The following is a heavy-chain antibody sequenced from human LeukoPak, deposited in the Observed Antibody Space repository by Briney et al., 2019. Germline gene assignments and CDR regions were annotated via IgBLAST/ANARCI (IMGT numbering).Heavy chain of an antibody. V-gene: IGHV3-74*01. CDR3: ATDLDYGGYSHFDF. CDR2: IKSDGSSI. J-gene: IGHJ4*02. D-gene: IGHD4-23*01. CDR1: GFTFSSYW. Sequence: GGFLRPSCAASGFTFSSYWMDCVRQGPGKGLVWVSRIKSDGSSIRYADFVKGRFTISRDNAKNTLWLQMNSLRAEDTDVYYCATDLDYGGYSHFDFWGQGRVVTVSS.